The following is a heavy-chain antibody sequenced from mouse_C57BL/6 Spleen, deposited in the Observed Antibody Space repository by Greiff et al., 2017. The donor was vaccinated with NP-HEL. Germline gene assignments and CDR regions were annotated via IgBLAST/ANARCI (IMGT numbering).Heavy chain of an antibody. CDR2: INPSSGYT. CDR3: ASSAPLFDY. J-gene: IGHJ2*01. CDR1: GYTFTSYW. Sequence: QVQLKQSGAELAKPGASVKLSCKASGYTFTSYWMHWVKQRPGQGLEWIGYINPSSGYTKYNQKFKDKATLTADKSSSTAYMSLSIHTSADSAISSCASSAPLFDYWGQGTTLTVSS. D-gene: IGHD1-2*01. V-gene: IGHV1-7*01.